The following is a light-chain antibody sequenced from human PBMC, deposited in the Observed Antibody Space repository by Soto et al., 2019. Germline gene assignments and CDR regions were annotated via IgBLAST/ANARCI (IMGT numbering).Light chain of an antibody. CDR2: DAF. J-gene: IGKJ5*01. V-gene: IGKV3-11*01. CDR3: QHRLTWPLT. CDR1: QSVRTY. Sequence: EIVLTQSPATLSLSPGEGATLSCRASQSVRTYIAWYQQKPGQAPRLLIYDAFKRATGIAARFSGSGSGTDFTLTISSLEPEDFALYYCQHRLTWPLTFGQGTRLEIK.